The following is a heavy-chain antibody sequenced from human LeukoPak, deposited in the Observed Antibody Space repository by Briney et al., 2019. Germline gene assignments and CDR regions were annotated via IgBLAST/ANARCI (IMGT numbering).Heavy chain of an antibody. V-gene: IGHV1-46*01. Sequence: ASVKVSCKASGYTVTSYYMHWVRQAPGQGLEWMGIINPSGGSTSYAQKFQGRVTITADESTSTAYMELSSLRSEDTAVYYCARDRGSYDILSGATNWFDPWGQGTLVTVSS. J-gene: IGHJ5*02. CDR1: GYTVTSYY. D-gene: IGHD3-9*01. CDR3: ARDRGSYDILSGATNWFDP. CDR2: INPSGGST.